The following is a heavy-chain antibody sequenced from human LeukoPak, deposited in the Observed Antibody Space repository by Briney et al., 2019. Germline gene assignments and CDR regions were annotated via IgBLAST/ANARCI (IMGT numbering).Heavy chain of an antibody. Sequence: SETLSLTCTVSGGSVSSGTYYWTWIRQPAGKGLEWIGRIYTSGSTNFDPSLKSRVSISLGTSQNQFSLKLSSVTAADTAVYYCARHISGWYGRNYYGMDVWGQGTTVTVSS. J-gene: IGHJ6*02. CDR1: GGSVSSGTYY. CDR3: ARHISGWYGRNYYGMDV. V-gene: IGHV4-61*02. D-gene: IGHD6-19*01. CDR2: IYTSGST.